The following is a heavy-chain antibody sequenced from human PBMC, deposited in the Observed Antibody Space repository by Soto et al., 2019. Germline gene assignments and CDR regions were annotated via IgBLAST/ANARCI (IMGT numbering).Heavy chain of an antibody. CDR1: GGSISSGGYS. J-gene: IGHJ4*02. D-gene: IGHD6-19*01. CDR3: ARGGLLPDY. CDR2: VSHSGST. V-gene: IGHV4-30-2*01. Sequence: SETLSLTCAVSGGSISSGGYSWSWIRQPPGKGLEWIGYVSHSGSTYYNPSLKSRVTISVDRSKNQFSLKLSSVTAADTAVYYCARGGLLPDYWGQGTLVTVSS.